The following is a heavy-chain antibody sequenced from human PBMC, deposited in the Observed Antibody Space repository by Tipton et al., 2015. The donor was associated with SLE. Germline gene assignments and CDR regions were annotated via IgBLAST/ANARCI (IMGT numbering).Heavy chain of an antibody. D-gene: IGHD3-3*01. J-gene: IGHJ5*02. CDR1: GGSISRGSYY. V-gene: IGHV4-61*02. CDR2: IYTSGST. Sequence: TLSLTCTVSGGSISRGSYYWSWIRQPAGKGLEWIGRIYTSGSTNYNPSLKSRVTISVDTSKNQFSLKLSSVTAADTAVYYCARDYFWSGREWFDPWGQGTLVTVPS. CDR3: ARDYFWSGREWFDP.